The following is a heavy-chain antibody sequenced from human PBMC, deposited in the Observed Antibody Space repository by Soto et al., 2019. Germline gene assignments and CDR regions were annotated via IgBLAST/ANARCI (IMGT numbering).Heavy chain of an antibody. D-gene: IGHD3-3*01. CDR2: ISPSGAGT. Sequence: GSVKVSCKASSYTFANLYVHFVRRAPGQRLEWMGMISPSGAGTTYAQSFQGRFTMTRYTSTNTVYMQLSSLTSEDTAVYYCARHFGVIRDYFYYYGMDIWGQGTPVTVSS. J-gene: IGHJ6*02. CDR3: ARHFGVIRDYFYYYGMDI. CDR1: SYTFANLY. V-gene: IGHV1-46*01.